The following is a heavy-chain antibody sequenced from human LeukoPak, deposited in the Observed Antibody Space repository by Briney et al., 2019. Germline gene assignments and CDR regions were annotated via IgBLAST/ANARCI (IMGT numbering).Heavy chain of an antibody. CDR2: IKQDGSEK. J-gene: IGHJ4*02. Sequence: GGSLRLSCAASGFTFSSYEMSWVRQAPGKGLEWVANIKQDGSEKYYVDSVKGRFTISRDNAKNSLYLQMNSLRAEDTAVYYCATSGSYYFNYWGQGTLVTVSS. D-gene: IGHD1-26*01. V-gene: IGHV3-7*01. CDR3: ATSGSYYFNY. CDR1: GFTFSSYE.